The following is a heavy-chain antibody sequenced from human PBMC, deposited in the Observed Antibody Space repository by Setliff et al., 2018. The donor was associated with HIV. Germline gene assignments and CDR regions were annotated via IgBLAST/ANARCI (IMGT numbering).Heavy chain of an antibody. CDR3: ARYEGVMTYAAYPLGH. CDR1: GYTFTNYD. D-gene: IGHD3-16*01. CDR2: VNPNTGNT. J-gene: IGHJ4*02. Sequence: ASVKVSCKASGYTFTNYDINWVRQAAGQGLEWMAWVNPNTGNTGYAQKFRGRVTLTRNTSISTAYLELSSLRSEDTAMYYCARYEGVMTYAAYPLGHWGQGTLVTVSS. V-gene: IGHV1-8*02.